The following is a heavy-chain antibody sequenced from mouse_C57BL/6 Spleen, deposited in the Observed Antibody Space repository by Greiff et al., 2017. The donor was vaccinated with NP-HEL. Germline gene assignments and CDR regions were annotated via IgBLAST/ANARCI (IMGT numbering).Heavy chain of an antibody. J-gene: IGHJ2*01. CDR1: GYTFTDYN. CDR3: ASDGSSFYYFDD. D-gene: IGHD1-1*01. CDR2: INPNNGGT. Sequence: VQLQQSGPELVKPGASVKMSCKASGYTFTDYNMHWVKQSHGKSLEWIGYINPNNGGTSYNQKFKGKATLTVNKSSSTAYMELRSLTSEDSAVYYCASDGSSFYYFDDWGQGTTLTVSS. V-gene: IGHV1-22*01.